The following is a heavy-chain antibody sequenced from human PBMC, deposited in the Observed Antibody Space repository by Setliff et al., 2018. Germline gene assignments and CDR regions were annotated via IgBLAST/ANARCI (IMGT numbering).Heavy chain of an antibody. V-gene: IGHV3-23*01. CDR2: ISSGGTNT. CDR1: GFTFSNYA. D-gene: IGHD6-13*01. J-gene: IGHJ4*02. CDR3: ARDQARWLVAAGTFDY. Sequence: GGSLRLSCTTSGFTFSNYAMNWVRQAPGKGLEWVSTISSGGTNTDYADSVKGRFTISRDNSNNSLSLQMDSLRAEDTAIYYCARDQARWLVAAGTFDYWGQGALVTVSS.